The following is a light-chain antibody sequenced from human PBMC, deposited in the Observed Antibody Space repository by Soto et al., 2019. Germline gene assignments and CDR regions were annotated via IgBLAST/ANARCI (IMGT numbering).Light chain of an antibody. CDR1: HDITSY. V-gene: IGKV1-33*01. Sequence: DIQMTQSPSSLSASVGDRVTITCQASHDITSYLNWYQHKPGKAPKLLISDASILEAGVPSRFSGSGSGTDFTFTISCLQPEDVETYYCQKCDYLPIFGPGTTVDFK. CDR2: DAS. J-gene: IGKJ3*01. CDR3: QKCDYLPI.